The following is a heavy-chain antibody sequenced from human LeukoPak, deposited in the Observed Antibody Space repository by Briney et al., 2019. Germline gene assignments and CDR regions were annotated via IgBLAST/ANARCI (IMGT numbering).Heavy chain of an antibody. V-gene: IGHV1-18*01. CDR2: ISTYNGDV. CDR1: GYTFNTYD. Sequence: GASVKVSCKASGYTFNTYDISWVRQAPGQGLEWMGWISTYNGDVIYVQNLQGRVTMTTDTSTSTAYMELMSLRSDDTAVYYCLRDAQRPRLTPDYWGQGTLVTVSS. CDR3: LRDAQRPRLTPDY. D-gene: IGHD6-25*01. J-gene: IGHJ4*02.